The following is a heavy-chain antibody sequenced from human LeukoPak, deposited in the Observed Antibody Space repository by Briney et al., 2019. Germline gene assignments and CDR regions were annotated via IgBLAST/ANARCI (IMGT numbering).Heavy chain of an antibody. D-gene: IGHD3-3*01. Sequence: GASVKVSCKASGYTFTSYGISWVRQAPGQGLEWMGWISAYNGNTNYAQKLQGRVTMTTDTSTSTAYMELRSLRSDDTAVYYCARVSYDFWSATNGYYMDVWGKGTTVTVSS. J-gene: IGHJ6*03. V-gene: IGHV1-18*01. CDR1: GYTFTSYG. CDR2: ISAYNGNT. CDR3: ARVSYDFWSATNGYYMDV.